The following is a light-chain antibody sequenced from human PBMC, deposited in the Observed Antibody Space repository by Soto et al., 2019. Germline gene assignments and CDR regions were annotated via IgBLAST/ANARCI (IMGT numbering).Light chain of an antibody. CDR2: EVS. J-gene: IGLJ1*01. CDR3: SSYTSIITLYV. Sequence: QSVLTQPASVSGSPGQSITISCTGTSSDVGGYNYVSRYQQHPGKAPKLMIYEVSNRPSGVSNRFSGSKSGNTASLTISGLQAEDEADYYCSSYTSIITLYVFGSGTKVTVL. CDR1: SSDVGGYNY. V-gene: IGLV2-14*01.